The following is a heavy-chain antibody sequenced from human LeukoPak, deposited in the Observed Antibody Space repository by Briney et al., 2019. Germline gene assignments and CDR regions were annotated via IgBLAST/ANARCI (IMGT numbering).Heavy chain of an antibody. CDR3: ASGGSGNFFGPHAFDI. D-gene: IGHD3-10*01. Sequence: SETLSLTCTVSGGSISSYYWSWIRQPAGKGLEWIGRIYTSGSTNYNPSLKSRVTMSVDTSKNQFSLKLSSVTAADTAVYYCASGGSGNFFGPHAFDIWGQGTMVTVSS. J-gene: IGHJ3*02. CDR2: IYTSGST. V-gene: IGHV4-4*07. CDR1: GGSISSYY.